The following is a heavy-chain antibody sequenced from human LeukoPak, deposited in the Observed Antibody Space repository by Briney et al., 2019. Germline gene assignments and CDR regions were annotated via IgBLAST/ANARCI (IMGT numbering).Heavy chain of an antibody. CDR2: ISSSTNYI. V-gene: IGHV3-21*01. D-gene: IGHD1-14*01. CDR1: GFTFSSYR. CDR3: ARVTTSDAFDI. J-gene: IGHJ3*02. Sequence: GGSLRLPCAASGFTFSSYRINWVRQAPGKGLEWVSSISSSTNYIYYADSVKGRFTISRDNAKNSLYLQMNSLRAEDTAVYYCARVTTSDAFDIWGQGTMVTVSS.